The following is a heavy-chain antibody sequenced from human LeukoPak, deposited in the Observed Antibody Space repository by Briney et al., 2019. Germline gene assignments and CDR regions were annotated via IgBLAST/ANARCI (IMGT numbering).Heavy chain of an antibody. Sequence: GRSLRLSCAASGFTFSSYGMHWVRQAPGKGLEWVAVISYDGSNKYYADSVKGRFTISRDNSKNTLGLQMNSLRAEDTAVYYCAKAAKGRNSSTYYYYYGMDVWGQGTTVTVSS. J-gene: IGHJ6*02. CDR2: ISYDGSNK. CDR1: GFTFSSYG. D-gene: IGHD6-19*01. CDR3: AKAAKGRNSSTYYYYYGMDV. V-gene: IGHV3-30*18.